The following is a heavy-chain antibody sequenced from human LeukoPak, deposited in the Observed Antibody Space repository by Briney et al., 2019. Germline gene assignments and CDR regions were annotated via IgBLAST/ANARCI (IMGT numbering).Heavy chain of an antibody. CDR3: ARGRKVGATWLFDY. J-gene: IGHJ4*02. CDR1: GGTFSSYA. D-gene: IGHD1-26*01. V-gene: IGHV1-69*13. CDR2: IIPIFGTA. Sequence: ASVKVSCKASGGTFSSYAISWVRQAPGQGLEWMGGIIPIFGTANYAQKFQGRVTITADESTSTAYMELSSLRSEDTAVYYCARGRKVGATWLFDYWGQGTLATVSS.